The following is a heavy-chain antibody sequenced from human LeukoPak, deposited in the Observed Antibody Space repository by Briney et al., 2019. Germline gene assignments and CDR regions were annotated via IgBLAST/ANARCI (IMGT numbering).Heavy chain of an antibody. J-gene: IGHJ4*02. CDR3: ARDSAGELDY. CDR1: GFTFSSYG. Sequence: PGGSLRLSCAASGFTFSSYGMHWVRQAPGKGLEWVAVISYDGSNKFYADSVKGRFTISRDNAKNSLYLQMNSLRAEDTAVYYCARDSAGELDYWGQGTLVTVSS. V-gene: IGHV3-30*03. CDR2: ISYDGSNK. D-gene: IGHD7-27*01.